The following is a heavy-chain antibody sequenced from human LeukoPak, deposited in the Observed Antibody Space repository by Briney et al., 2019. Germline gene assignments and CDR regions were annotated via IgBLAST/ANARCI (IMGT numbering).Heavy chain of an antibody. CDR1: GYTLSLLP. CDR2: YEPEDGET. V-gene: IGHV1-24*01. D-gene: IGHD2-15*01. CDR3: ATRTVPTPIHSAFDI. Sequence: ASVKVSFKSSGYTLSLLPIHWVRLAPATGLEFVGVYEPEDGETFYTQDFQGRVTMTEDISTDTAYMELSSLRSDDTAMYYCATRTVPTPIHSAFDIWGQGTMVTVSS. J-gene: IGHJ3*02.